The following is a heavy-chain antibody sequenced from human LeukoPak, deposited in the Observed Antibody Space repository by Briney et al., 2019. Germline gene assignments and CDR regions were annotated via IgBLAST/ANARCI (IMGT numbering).Heavy chain of an antibody. CDR1: GDTSTSYS. J-gene: IGHJ4*02. CDR3: AIWDVAAGAPPDH. V-gene: IGHV3-23*01. Sequence: GGSLRLSCADSGDTSTSYSMGCVRQAPGKGLEWVSAISTDYSSTYYADSVKGRFTISRDNSRNTLYLQMNSLRAEDTAVYYCAIWDVAAGAPPDHWGQGTQVTVSS. D-gene: IGHD6-13*01. CDR2: ISTDYSST.